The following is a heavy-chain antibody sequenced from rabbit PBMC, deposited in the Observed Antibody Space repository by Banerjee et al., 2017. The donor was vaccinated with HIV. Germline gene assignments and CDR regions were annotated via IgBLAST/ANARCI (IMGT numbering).Heavy chain of an antibody. CDR3: ARDATSSDIRVYFNL. V-gene: IGHV1S45*01. CDR1: GFSFSNKAV. D-gene: IGHD1-1*01. J-gene: IGHJ4*01. Sequence: QEQLVESGGGLVKPEGSLKLSCTASGFSFSNKAVMCWVRQAPGKGLEWIACINAVTGKAVYANWAKGRFTISKTSSTTVTLQMTSLTAADTATYFCARDATSSDIRVYFNLWGPGTLVTVS. CDR2: INAVTGKA.